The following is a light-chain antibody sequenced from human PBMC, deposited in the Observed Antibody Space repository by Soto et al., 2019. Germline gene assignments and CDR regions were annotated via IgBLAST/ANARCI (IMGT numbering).Light chain of an antibody. J-gene: IGLJ1*01. CDR2: DVT. V-gene: IGLV2-11*01. Sequence: QSALTQPRSVSGSPGQSVTISCTGTSSDVGTYKYVSWYQNQPGTAPKLIIHDVTKRPSGVPDRFSGSKSGDTASLTISGLQAEDEADYYCCSYAGSYTYVFGTGTKLTVL. CDR3: CSYAGSYTYV. CDR1: SSDVGTYKY.